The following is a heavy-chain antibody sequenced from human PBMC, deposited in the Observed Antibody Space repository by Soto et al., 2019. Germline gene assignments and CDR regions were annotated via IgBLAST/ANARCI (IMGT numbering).Heavy chain of an antibody. CDR1: GFIITNYG. D-gene: IGHD6-19*01. CDR3: AKGRSIAVPEGS. Sequence: QVQLVQSGPEMKKPGASVKVSCKGSGFIITNYGFNWVRQAPGQGLEWVGWVSAANGYTRSAQKFQDRLIMTTDSSTNTAYMELRGLGPDDTALYYCAKGRSIAVPEGSWGQGTLVTVSS. J-gene: IGHJ5*02. V-gene: IGHV1-18*01. CDR2: VSAANGYT.